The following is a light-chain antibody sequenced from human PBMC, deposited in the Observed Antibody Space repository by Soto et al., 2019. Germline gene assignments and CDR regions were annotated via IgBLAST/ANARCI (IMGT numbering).Light chain of an antibody. CDR1: SSDVGGYNF. V-gene: IGLV2-14*01. CDR3: SSLTSSITYV. J-gene: IGLJ1*01. CDR2: EVT. Sequence: QSALAQPASVSWSPGQSITISCTRTSSDVGGYNFVSWYQQHPGQAPKVIILEVTKRPSGVSNRFSGSKSGNTASLTISGLQAEDEADYYCSSLTSSITYVFGTGTKVTVL.